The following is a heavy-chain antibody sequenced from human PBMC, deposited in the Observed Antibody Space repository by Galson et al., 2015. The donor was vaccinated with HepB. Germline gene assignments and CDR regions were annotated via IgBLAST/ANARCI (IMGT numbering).Heavy chain of an antibody. CDR3: AGSLTAHYYLNRNMDA. CDR2: IIPIIGIA. V-gene: IGHV1-69*04. D-gene: IGHD3-22*01. Sequence: SVRLSCKASGLTFSSYAISWVRQAPGQGLEWMGRIIPIIGIANYAQKFQGRVTITADKSTSTAYMELSSLRSEDTAVYYCAGSLTAHYYLNRNMDAWGKGPTVTVS. CDR1: GLTFSSYA. J-gene: IGHJ6*03.